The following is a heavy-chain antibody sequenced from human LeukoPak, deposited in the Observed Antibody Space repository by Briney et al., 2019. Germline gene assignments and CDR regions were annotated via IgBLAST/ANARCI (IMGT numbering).Heavy chain of an antibody. CDR2: INAGNGNT. V-gene: IGHV1-3*01. J-gene: IGHJ3*02. CDR3: AREHLRIPSAFDI. D-gene: IGHD2-21*01. Sequence: ASVKVSCKASGGTFSSYAISWVRQAPGQRLEWMGWINAGNGNTKYSQKFQGRVTITRDTSASTAYMEMRSLRSEDTAVYYCAREHLRIPSAFDIWGQGTMVTVSS. CDR1: GGTFSSYA.